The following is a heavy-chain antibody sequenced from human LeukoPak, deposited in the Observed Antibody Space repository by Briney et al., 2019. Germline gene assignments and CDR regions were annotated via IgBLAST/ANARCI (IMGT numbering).Heavy chain of an antibody. D-gene: IGHD3-10*01. J-gene: IGHJ4*02. Sequence: SETLSLTCTVSGGSISSYYWSWIRQPPGKGLEWIGYIYYSGSTNYNPSLKSRVTISVDTSKNQFSLKLSSVTAADTAVYYCARDSFQGRGHRWSDYWGQGTLVTVSS. CDR2: IYYSGST. V-gene: IGHV4-59*01. CDR1: GGSISSYY. CDR3: ARDSFQGRGHRWSDY.